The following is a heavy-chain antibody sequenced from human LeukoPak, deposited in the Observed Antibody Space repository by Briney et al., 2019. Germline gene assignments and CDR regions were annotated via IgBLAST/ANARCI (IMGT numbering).Heavy chain of an antibody. D-gene: IGHD1-26*01. CDR1: GFTFSDHY. CDR2: LRNKANSYTT. V-gene: IGHV3-72*01. J-gene: IGHJ4*02. Sequence: GGSLRLSCAASGFTFSDHYMDWVRQAPGKGLERVGRLRNKANSYTTEYAASVKGRFIISRDDSKNSLYLRMNSLKTEDTAVYYCARVGIVGATGYFDNWGQGTLVTVSS. CDR3: ARVGIVGATGYFDN.